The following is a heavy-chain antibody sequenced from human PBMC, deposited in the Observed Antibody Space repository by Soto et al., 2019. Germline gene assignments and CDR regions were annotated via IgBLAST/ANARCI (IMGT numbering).Heavy chain of an antibody. J-gene: IGHJ3*02. CDR2: IIPIFGTA. CDR1: GGTFSSYA. Sequence: GASVTVSCKASGGTFSSYAIIWVRQAPGQGLEWMGGIIPIFGTANYAQKFQGRVTITADESTSTAYMELSSLRSEDTAVYYCAREAPSAFDIWGQGTMVTVSS. V-gene: IGHV1-69*13. CDR3: AREAPSAFDI.